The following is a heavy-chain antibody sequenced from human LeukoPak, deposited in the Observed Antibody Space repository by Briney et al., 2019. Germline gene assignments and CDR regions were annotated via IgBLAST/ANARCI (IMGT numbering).Heavy chain of an antibody. J-gene: IGHJ4*02. CDR2: ISSNNAYI. Sequence: PGGSLRLSCVASGFSFSSYTMNWVRQAPGKGLEWLSSISSNNAYIYYADSVKGRFTISRDNAKNSLYLQMNSLSAEDTAVYYCARKDGAYGSGSYRWGQGTLVTVSS. CDR1: GFSFSSYT. D-gene: IGHD3-10*01. V-gene: IGHV3-21*01. CDR3: ARKDGAYGSGSYR.